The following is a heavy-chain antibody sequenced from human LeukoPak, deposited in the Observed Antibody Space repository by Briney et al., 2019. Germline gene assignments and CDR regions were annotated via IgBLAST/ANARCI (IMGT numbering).Heavy chain of an antibody. CDR1: GFTFSSYG. V-gene: IGHV3-30*18. J-gene: IGHJ4*02. CDR2: ISYDASNK. Sequence: PGGSLRLSCAASGFTFSSYGMHWVRQAPGKGLEWVAVISYDASNKYYADSVKGRFTISRDTSKNRLYLQMNSLIAEDTAVYYCAKDYGVHGGLDYWGQGTLVTVSS. D-gene: IGHD4-17*01. CDR3: AKDYGVHGGLDY.